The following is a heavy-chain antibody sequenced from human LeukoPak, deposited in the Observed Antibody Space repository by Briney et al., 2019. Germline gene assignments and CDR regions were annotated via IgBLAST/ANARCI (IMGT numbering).Heavy chain of an antibody. D-gene: IGHD6-19*01. CDR3: ARAPSSGWSYYFDY. CDR1: GFTFSDYY. J-gene: IGHJ4*02. Sequence: GGSLRLSCAASGFTFSDYYMSWIRQAPGKGLEWVSYISSSGSTIYYADSVKGRFTISRDNAKNPLYLQMNSLRAEDTAVYYCARAPSSGWSYYFDYWGQGTLVTVSS. CDR2: ISSSGSTI. V-gene: IGHV3-11*04.